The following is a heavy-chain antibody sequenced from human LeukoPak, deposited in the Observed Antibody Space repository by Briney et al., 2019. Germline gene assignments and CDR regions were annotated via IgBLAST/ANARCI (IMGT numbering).Heavy chain of an antibody. J-gene: IGHJ6*02. V-gene: IGHV4-61*02. CDR3: ARATGGDYGMDV. CDR1: GGSISSGSYY. Sequence: SETLSLTCTVSGGSISSGSYYWSWIRQPAGKGLEWIGRIYASGSTNYNPSLKSRVTISVDTSKNQFSLKLNSVTAADTAVYYCARATGGDYGMDVWGQGTTVTVSS. CDR2: IYASGST. D-gene: IGHD3-10*01.